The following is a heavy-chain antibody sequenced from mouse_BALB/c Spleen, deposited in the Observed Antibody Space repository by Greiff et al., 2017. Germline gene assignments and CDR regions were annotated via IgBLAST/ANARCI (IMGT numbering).Heavy chain of an antibody. CDR2: ISSGSSTI. V-gene: IGHV5-17*02. Sequence: DVKLVESGGGLVQPGGSRKLSCAASGFTFSSFGMHWVRQAPEKGLEWVAYISSGSSTIYYADTVKGRFTISRDNPKNTLFLQMTSLRSEDTAMYYCASDYYGSSYSAWFAYWGQGTLVTVSA. CDR1: GFTFSSFG. CDR3: ASDYYGSSYSAWFAY. J-gene: IGHJ3*01. D-gene: IGHD1-1*01.